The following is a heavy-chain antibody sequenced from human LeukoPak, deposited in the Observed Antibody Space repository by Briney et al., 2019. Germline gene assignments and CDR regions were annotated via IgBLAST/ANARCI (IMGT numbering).Heavy chain of an antibody. CDR2: ISGSGGST. CDR3: AKGRFGELLFDY. CDR1: GFTFSSYA. J-gene: IGHJ4*02. D-gene: IGHD3-10*01. V-gene: IGHV3-23*01. Sequence: GGSLRLSCAASGFTFSSYAMSWVRQAPGKGLEWVSAISGSGGSTYYADSVKGRFTISRDNSKNTLYLQMNSLRAEDTTVYYCAKGRFGELLFDYWGQGTLVTVSS.